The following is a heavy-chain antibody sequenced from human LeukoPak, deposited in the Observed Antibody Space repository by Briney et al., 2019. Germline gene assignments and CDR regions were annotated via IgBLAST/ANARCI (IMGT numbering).Heavy chain of an antibody. Sequence: SETLSLTCTVSGGSISSYYWSWIRQPPGKGLEWIGYIHYSGSTNYNPSLKSRVTISVDTSKNQFSLKLSSVTAADTAVYYCAGVSGWYGGSFDYWGQGTLVTVSS. V-gene: IGHV4-59*08. D-gene: IGHD6-19*01. J-gene: IGHJ4*02. CDR3: AGVSGWYGGSFDY. CDR2: IHYSGST. CDR1: GGSISSYY.